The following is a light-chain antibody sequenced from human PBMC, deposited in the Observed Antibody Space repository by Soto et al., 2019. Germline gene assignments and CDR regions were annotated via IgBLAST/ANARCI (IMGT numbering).Light chain of an antibody. CDR1: TNEVGGYNL. CDR3: SSYTRSTTYV. CDR2: DVT. V-gene: IGLV2-14*03. J-gene: IGLJ1*01. Sequence: QSVLPQPPSGSGSPGQSLPLSRTCTTNEVGGYNLVSWYHHYPGKAPKLIIYDVTNRPSGVSNRFSGSKSGNTASLTISGLQAEDEADYFCSSYTRSTTYVFGTGTKVTVL.